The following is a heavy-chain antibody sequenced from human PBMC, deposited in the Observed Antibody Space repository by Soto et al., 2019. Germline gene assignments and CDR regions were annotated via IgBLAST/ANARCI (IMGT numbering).Heavy chain of an antibody. CDR1: GFTFRSHR. V-gene: IGHV3-74*01. Sequence: EVQLVESGGGLVQPGGSLRVSCAASGFTFRSHRIHWDRQAPGKGLEWVSRIDTDGGGTSYADSVKGRFTISTDNAENTAYLQMKGLRVEDTAVYYCATVFDVWGQGTLVTVSS. J-gene: IGHJ4*02. D-gene: IGHD4-17*01. CDR2: IDTDGGGT. CDR3: ATVFDV.